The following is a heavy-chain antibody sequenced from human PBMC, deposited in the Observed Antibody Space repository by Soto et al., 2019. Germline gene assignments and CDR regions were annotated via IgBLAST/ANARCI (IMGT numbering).Heavy chain of an antibody. V-gene: IGHV3-30-3*01. CDR2: ISYDGSNK. CDR3: AREWRSSGWDGGAFDI. J-gene: IGHJ3*02. D-gene: IGHD6-19*01. CDR1: GFTFSSYA. Sequence: GGSLRLSCAASGFTFSSYAMHWVRQAPGKGLEWVAVISYDGSNKYYADSVKGRFTISRDNSKNTLYLQMNSLRAEDTAVYYCAREWRSSGWDGGAFDIWGQGTMVTVSS.